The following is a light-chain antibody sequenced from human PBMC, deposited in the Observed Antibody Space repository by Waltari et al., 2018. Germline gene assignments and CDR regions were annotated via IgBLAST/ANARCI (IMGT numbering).Light chain of an antibody. CDR3: QQLNSYPQD. CDR1: QGISSY. Sequence: DIQLTQSPSFLSASVGDRVTITCRASQGISSYLAWYQQKPGKAPKLLIYAASTLQSGVPSRFSGSGSGTEFTITISSLQPEDFATYYCQQLNSYPQDFGQGTRLEIK. CDR2: AAS. J-gene: IGKJ5*01. V-gene: IGKV1-9*01.